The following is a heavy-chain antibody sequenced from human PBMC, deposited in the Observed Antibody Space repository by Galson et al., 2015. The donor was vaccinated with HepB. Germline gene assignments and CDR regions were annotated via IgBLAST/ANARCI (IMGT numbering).Heavy chain of an antibody. Sequence: SLRLSCAASGFTFSSYAMSWVRQAPGKGLEWVSAISGSGGSTYYADSVKGRFTISRDNSKNTLYLQMNSLRAEDTAVYYCAKEGLIAAREGWYAFDIWGQGTMVTVSS. CDR1: GFTFSSYA. CDR3: AKEGLIAAREGWYAFDI. V-gene: IGHV3-23*01. J-gene: IGHJ3*02. CDR2: ISGSGGST. D-gene: IGHD6-6*01.